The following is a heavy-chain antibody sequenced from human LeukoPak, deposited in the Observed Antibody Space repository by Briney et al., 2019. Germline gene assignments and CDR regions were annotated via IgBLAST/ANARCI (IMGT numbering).Heavy chain of an antibody. CDR3: ARGLRFLEWYYFDY. CDR2: VYTNGNT. J-gene: IGHJ4*02. V-gene: IGHV4-4*07. CDR1: GGSISRYY. Sequence: PSETLSLTCTVSGGSISRYYWSWIRQPAGKGLEWIGRVYTNGNTNYNPSLKSRLTMSVDTSKNQFSLKLSSVTAADTAVYYCARGLRFLEWYYFDYWGQGTLVTVSS. D-gene: IGHD3-3*01.